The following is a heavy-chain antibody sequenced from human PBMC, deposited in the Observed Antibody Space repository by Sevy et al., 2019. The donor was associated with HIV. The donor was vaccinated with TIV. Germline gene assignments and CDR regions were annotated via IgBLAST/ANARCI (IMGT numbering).Heavy chain of an antibody. CDR3: ARPYSGSYYGTRGMDV. CDR2: INNSGST. D-gene: IGHD1-26*01. J-gene: IGHJ6*02. V-gene: IGHV4-34*01. Sequence: SGTLSLTCAVYGGSFSGYYWSWIRQPPGKGLEWIGEINNSGSTNYNPSLKSRVTISVDTSKNQFSLKLSSVTAADTAVYYCARPYSGSYYGTRGMDVWGQGTTVTVSS. CDR1: GGSFSGYY.